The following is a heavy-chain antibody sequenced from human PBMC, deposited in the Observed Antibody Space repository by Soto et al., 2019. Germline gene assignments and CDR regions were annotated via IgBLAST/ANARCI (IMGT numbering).Heavy chain of an antibody. CDR3: TTSEDFWSGYYAFDI. D-gene: IGHD3-3*01. CDR1: GFTFSNAW. CDR2: IKSKTDGGTT. J-gene: IGHJ3*02. Sequence: GESLKISCAASGFTFSNAWMSWVRQAPGKGLEWVGRIKSKTDGGTTDYAAPVKGRFTISRDDSKNTLYLQMNSLKTEDTAVYYCTTSEDFWSGYYAFDIWGQGTMVTVSS. V-gene: IGHV3-15*01.